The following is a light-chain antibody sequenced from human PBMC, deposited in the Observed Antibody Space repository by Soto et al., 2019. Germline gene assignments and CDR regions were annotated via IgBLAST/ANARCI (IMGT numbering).Light chain of an antibody. V-gene: IGKV3-15*01. CDR3: QQYNSWPVT. CDR1: QTVTNK. Sequence: EIVMTQSPATLSVSPGERVVLSCRATQTVTNKLAWYQQKPGQAPRPLIYDASIRATGIPARFSGSGSGTEFTLTISSLQSEDFVLYYCQQYNSWPVTFGGGTKVEIK. J-gene: IGKJ4*01. CDR2: DAS.